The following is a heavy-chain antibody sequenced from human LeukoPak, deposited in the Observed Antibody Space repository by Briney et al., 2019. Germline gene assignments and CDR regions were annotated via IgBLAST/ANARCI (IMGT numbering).Heavy chain of an antibody. CDR3: AREAPRRQQLG. CDR1: GGSISSPNNY. V-gene: IGHV4-39*07. J-gene: IGHJ4*02. CDR2: IYYTGTT. Sequence: SETLSLTCTVSGGSISSPNNYWGWIRQPPGKGLEWIGTIYYTGTTYYNPSLTSRVTMSVDTSRNQFSLKLSSVTAADTAVYYCAREAPRRQQLGWGQGTLVTVSS. D-gene: IGHD6-13*01.